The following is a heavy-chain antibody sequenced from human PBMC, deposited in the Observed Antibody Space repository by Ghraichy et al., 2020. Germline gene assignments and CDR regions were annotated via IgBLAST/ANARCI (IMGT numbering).Heavy chain of an antibody. CDR1: GFSLSTRGMC. CDR3: AQTKVYDSSDYYLFYFDY. D-gene: IGHD3-22*01. V-gene: IGHV2-70*13. J-gene: IGHJ4*02. Sequence: SGPTLVKPTQTLTLTCTFSGFSLSTRGMCVSWIRQPPGKALEWLAVIDWDDDKYYSTSLRTRLTISKDTSKNQVVLTMTNMDPVDTATYYCAQTKVYDSSDYYLFYFDYWGQGTLVTVSS. CDR2: IDWDDDK.